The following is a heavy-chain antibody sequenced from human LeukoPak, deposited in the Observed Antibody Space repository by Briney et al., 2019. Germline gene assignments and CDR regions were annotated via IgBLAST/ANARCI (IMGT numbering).Heavy chain of an antibody. V-gene: IGHV4-39*01. J-gene: IGHJ5*02. CDR3: ATLPKSPTHFYGSASYNWFDP. Sequence: PSETLSLTCTVSGGSISSSGYCWGWIRQPPGKGLEWLGTVSYSGSTYYNPSLKSRVSIFVDTSKYQFSLKLNSVTAADTAVYYCATLPKSPTHFYGSASYNWFDPWGQGTLVTVSA. D-gene: IGHD3-3*02. CDR2: VSYSGST. CDR1: GGSISSSGYC.